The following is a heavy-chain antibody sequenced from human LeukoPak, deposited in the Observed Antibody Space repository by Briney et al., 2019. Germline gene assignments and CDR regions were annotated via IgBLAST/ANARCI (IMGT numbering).Heavy chain of an antibody. CDR3: ARGPRGFWSGYYNFDY. CDR1: GGSINSSSYY. D-gene: IGHD3-3*01. V-gene: IGHV4-39*01. CDR2: IYYSGST. Sequence: SETLSLTCTVSGGSINSSSYYWGWIRQPPGKGLEWIGSIYYSGSTYYNPSLKSRVTISVDTSKNQFSLKLSSVTAADTAVYYCARGPRGFWSGYYNFDYWGQGTLVTVSS. J-gene: IGHJ4*02.